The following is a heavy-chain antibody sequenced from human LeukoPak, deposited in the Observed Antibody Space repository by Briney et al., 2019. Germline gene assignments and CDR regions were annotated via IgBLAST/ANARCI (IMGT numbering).Heavy chain of an antibody. D-gene: IGHD4-17*01. J-gene: IGHJ2*01. Sequence: SETLSLTCTVSGGSISRYYWSWIRQPPGKGLEWIGHIYYTGSTYHNPSLKSRVTISVDTSRNQFSLSLSSVTAADTAVYYCARVPDDGDYGGWYFDLWGRGTLVTVSS. CDR2: IYYTGST. CDR1: GGSISRYY. V-gene: IGHV4-59*01. CDR3: ARVPDDGDYGGWYFDL.